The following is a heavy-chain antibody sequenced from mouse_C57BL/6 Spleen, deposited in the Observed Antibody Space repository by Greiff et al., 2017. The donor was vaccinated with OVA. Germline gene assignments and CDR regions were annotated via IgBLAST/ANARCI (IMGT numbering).Heavy chain of an antibody. Sequence: QVQLKQPGAELVKPGASVKLSCKASGYTFTSYWMHWVKQRPGQGLEWIGRIDPNSGGTKYNEKFKSKATLTVDKPSSTAYMQLSSLTSEDSAVYYCARSNWDGGLDYWGQGTTLTVSS. CDR3: ARSNWDGGLDY. CDR1: GYTFTSYW. D-gene: IGHD4-1*01. J-gene: IGHJ2*01. CDR2: IDPNSGGT. V-gene: IGHV1-72*01.